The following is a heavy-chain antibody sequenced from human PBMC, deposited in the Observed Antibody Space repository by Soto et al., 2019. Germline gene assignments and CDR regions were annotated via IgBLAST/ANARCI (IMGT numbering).Heavy chain of an antibody. Sequence: SETLSLTCAVSGGSISSGGYSWRWIRQPPGKGLEWIGYIYHSGSTYYNPSLKSRVTISVDRSKNQFSLKLSSVTAADTAVYYCARGGRDFWSGVHFDYWGQGTLVTVSS. D-gene: IGHD3-3*01. V-gene: IGHV4-30-2*01. J-gene: IGHJ4*02. CDR2: IYHSGST. CDR3: ARGGRDFWSGVHFDY. CDR1: GGSISSGGYS.